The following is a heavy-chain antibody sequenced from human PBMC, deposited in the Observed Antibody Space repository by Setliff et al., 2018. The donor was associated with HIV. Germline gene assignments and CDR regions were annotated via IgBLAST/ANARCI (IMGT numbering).Heavy chain of an antibody. CDR2: IKSKTDGGTT. CDR1: GFTFSNVW. V-gene: IGHV3-15*01. Sequence: PGGSLRLSCAASGFTFSNVWMSWVRQAPGKGLEWVGRIKSKTDGGTTDYAAPVKGRFTISRDDSVNTLYLQMNSLKTEDTAVYFCMGYYDTSGYWGSHFDHWGQGTLVTVSS. J-gene: IGHJ4*02. CDR3: MGYYDTSGYWGSHFDH. D-gene: IGHD3-22*01.